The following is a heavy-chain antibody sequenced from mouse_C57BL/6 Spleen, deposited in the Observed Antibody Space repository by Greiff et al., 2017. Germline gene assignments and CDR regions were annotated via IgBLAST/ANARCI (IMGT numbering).Heavy chain of an antibody. D-gene: IGHD1-1*01. CDR2: ISDGGSYT. CDR1: GFTFSSYA. CDR3: AREDYYGSRYFDY. V-gene: IGHV5-4*01. J-gene: IGHJ2*01. Sequence: DVKLQESGGGLVKPGGSLKLSCAASGFTFSSYAMSWVRQTPEKRLEWVATISDGGSYTYYPDNVKGRFTISRDNAKNNLYLQMSHLKSEDTAMYYCAREDYYGSRYFDYWGQGTTLTVSS.